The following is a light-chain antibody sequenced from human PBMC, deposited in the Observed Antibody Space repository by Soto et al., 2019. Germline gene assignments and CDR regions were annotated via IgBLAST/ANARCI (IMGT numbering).Light chain of an antibody. Sequence: DIVLTQSPGTLSLSPGERVTLSCRASQIVPSDYLAWYHQEPGQAPRLLLYGASTRATGIPVRFRGSGSGTEFTLTISSLQSEDSAVYYCHQYNSWPRGTFGPGTKVDIK. V-gene: IGKV3-15*01. CDR2: GAS. CDR1: QIVPSD. J-gene: IGKJ3*01. CDR3: HQYNSWPRGT.